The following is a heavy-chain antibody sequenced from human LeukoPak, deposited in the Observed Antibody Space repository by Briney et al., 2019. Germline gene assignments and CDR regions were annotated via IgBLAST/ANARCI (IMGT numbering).Heavy chain of an antibody. D-gene: IGHD3-16*01. V-gene: IGHV3-23*01. Sequence: GGSLRLSRAASGYTFSSHGLTWVRQAPGKGLEWVPTINGAGDNTYYAETVKGRFTISRDNSKNTLYLQMHSLRAEDTAIYYCAKVSVCYGCYLDYWGQGTLVTVS. CDR2: INGAGDNT. CDR1: GYTFSSHG. CDR3: AKVSVCYGCYLDY. J-gene: IGHJ4*02.